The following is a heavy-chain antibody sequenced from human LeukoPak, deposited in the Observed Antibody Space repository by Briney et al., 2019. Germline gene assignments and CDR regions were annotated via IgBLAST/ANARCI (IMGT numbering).Heavy chain of an antibody. V-gene: IGHV3-74*01. CDR1: GFTFSSYW. CDR2: INSDGSST. J-gene: IGHJ4*02. CDR3: AKSKYLGGSYDY. D-gene: IGHD3-10*01. Sequence: GGSLRLSCAASGFTFSSYWMHWVRQAPGKGLVWVSRINSDGSSTSYADSVKGRFTISRDNAKNSLYLQMNSLRAEDMALYYCAKSKYLGGSYDYWGQGTLVTVSS.